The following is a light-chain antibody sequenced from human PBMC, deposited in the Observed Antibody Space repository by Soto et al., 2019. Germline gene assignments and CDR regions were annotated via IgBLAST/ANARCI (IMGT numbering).Light chain of an antibody. CDR2: SAN. Sequence: QTVVTQEPSLTVSPGGTVTLTCASSTGAVTNDNYPNWLQQKPGQAPRGLIYSANNRHSWTPAWFSGSLLGGKAALTLSGVQPEDEGDYYCLLYFGGAQVFGGGTKLTVL. CDR1: TGAVTNDNY. J-gene: IGLJ2*01. CDR3: LLYFGGAQV. V-gene: IGLV7-43*01.